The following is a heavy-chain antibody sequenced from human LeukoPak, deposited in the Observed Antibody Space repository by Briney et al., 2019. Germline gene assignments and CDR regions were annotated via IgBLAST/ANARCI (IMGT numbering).Heavy chain of an antibody. J-gene: IGHJ4*02. D-gene: IGHD4-17*01. V-gene: IGHV3-23*01. CDR3: AKGFYGDYSFDC. CDR2: ISGSTSST. CDR1: GFIFSSNA. Sequence: PARSLRLSCAASGFIFSSNAMSWVRQAPGKGLEWVSTISGSTSSTYYADSAQGRFNISRDNSKNTLYLQMNSLRAEDSAVYYCAKGFYGDYSFDCWGQGSLVT.